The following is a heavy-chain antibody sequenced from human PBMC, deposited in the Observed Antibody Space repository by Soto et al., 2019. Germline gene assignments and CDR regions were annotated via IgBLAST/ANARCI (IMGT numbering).Heavy chain of an antibody. D-gene: IGHD1-1*01. CDR1: GFTFSSYA. CDR2: ISYDGSNK. Sequence: GGSLRLACAASGFTFSSYAMHWVRQAPGKGLEWVAVISYDGSNKYYADSVKGRFTISRDNSKNTLYLQMNSLRAEDTAVYYCARLGGYNWNYYGMDVWGQGTTVTVSS. J-gene: IGHJ6*02. V-gene: IGHV3-30-3*01. CDR3: ARLGGYNWNYYGMDV.